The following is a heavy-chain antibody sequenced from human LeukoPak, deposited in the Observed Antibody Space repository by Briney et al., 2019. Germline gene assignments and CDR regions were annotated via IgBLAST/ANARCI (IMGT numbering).Heavy chain of an antibody. Sequence: ASVKVSCKASGGTFSSYAISWVRQAPGQELEWMGWINPNTGGTNYAQKFQGRVTMTRDTSINTAYMDLSRLTSDDTAVYYCARGRGKWGGGDYWGQGTLVTVSS. D-gene: IGHD1-26*01. J-gene: IGHJ4*02. CDR3: ARGRGKWGGGDY. V-gene: IGHV1-2*02. CDR1: GGTFSSYA. CDR2: INPNTGGT.